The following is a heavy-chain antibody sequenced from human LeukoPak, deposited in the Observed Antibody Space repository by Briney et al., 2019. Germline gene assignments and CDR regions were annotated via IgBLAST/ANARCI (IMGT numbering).Heavy chain of an antibody. D-gene: IGHD3-10*01. Sequence: PGGSLRLSCAASAFTFSNAWMSWVRQAPGKGLEWVGRIKSKTDGGTTDYAAPVKGRFTISRDDSKNTLYLQMNSLKTEDTAVYYCTTRQELLYLDYWGQGTLVTVSS. CDR3: TTRQELLYLDY. J-gene: IGHJ4*02. V-gene: IGHV3-15*01. CDR1: AFTFSNAW. CDR2: IKSKTDGGTT.